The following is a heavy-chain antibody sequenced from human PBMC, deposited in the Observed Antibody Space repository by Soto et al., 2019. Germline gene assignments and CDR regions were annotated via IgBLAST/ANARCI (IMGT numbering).Heavy chain of an antibody. Sequence: PSETLSLTCTVSGGSISSYYWSWIRQPPGKGLEWIGYIYYSVRTNYNPSLKSRVTISVDTSKNQFSLKLSSVTAADTAVYYCARGGLSTDYWGKGNMVTFSS. CDR1: GGSISSYY. CDR3: ARGGLSTDY. J-gene: IGHJ4*02. D-gene: IGHD3-16*01. CDR2: IYYSVRT. V-gene: IGHV4-59*01.